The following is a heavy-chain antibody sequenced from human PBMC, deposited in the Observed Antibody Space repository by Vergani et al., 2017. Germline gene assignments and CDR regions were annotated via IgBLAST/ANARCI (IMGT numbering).Heavy chain of an antibody. CDR1: GFTFDDYA. D-gene: IGHD6-19*01. CDR2: ISWNSGSI. J-gene: IGHJ4*02. Sequence: EVQLVESGGGLVQPGRSLRLSCAASGFTFDDYAMHWVRQAPGKGLEWVSGISWNSGSIGYADSVKGRFTISRDNAKNSLYLQMNSLRAEDTALYYCAKAQYSSDILDYWGQGTLVTGSS. V-gene: IGHV3-9*01. CDR3: AKAQYSSDILDY.